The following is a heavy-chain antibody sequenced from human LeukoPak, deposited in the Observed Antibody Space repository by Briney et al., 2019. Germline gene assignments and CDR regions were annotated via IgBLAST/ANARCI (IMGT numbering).Heavy chain of an antibody. CDR1: GGSIVNYY. V-gene: IGHV4-59*01. CDR2: IHYSGST. D-gene: IGHD3-16*01. Sequence: SETLSLTCTVSGGSIVNYYWSWIRQPPGQGLDWIGYIHYSGSTNYNPSLKSRVTLSVDTSKNQLSLQLSSVTAADTAVYYCTRGRGSEGGFDYWGQGMLVTVSS. J-gene: IGHJ4*02. CDR3: TRGRGSEGGFDY.